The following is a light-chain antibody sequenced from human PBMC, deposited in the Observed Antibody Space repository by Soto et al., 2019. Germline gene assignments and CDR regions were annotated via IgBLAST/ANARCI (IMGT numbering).Light chain of an antibody. CDR2: EVS. V-gene: IGLV2-8*01. J-gene: IGLJ1*01. CDR3: NSYAGSNVYV. CDR1: SSDVGGYNY. Sequence: ALTQPPSASGSPGQSVTISCTGTSSDVGGYNYVSWYQQHPGKAPKLMIYEVSKRPSGVPDRFSGSKSGNTASLTVSGLQAEDEADYYCNSYAGSNVYVFGTGTKVTVL.